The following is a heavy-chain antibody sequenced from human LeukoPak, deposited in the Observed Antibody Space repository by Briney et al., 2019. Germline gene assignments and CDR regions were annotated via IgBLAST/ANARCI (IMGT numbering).Heavy chain of an antibody. Sequence: EGSLRLSCAASGFTFDDYAMHWVRQAPGKGLEWVSLISGDGGSTYYADSVKGRFTISRDNSKNSLYLQMNSLRTEDTALYYCAKEEPNSYYDFWSGSNWFDPWGQGTLVTVSS. D-gene: IGHD3-3*01. CDR2: ISGDGGST. CDR3: AKEEPNSYYDFWSGSNWFDP. V-gene: IGHV3-43*02. CDR1: GFTFDDYA. J-gene: IGHJ5*02.